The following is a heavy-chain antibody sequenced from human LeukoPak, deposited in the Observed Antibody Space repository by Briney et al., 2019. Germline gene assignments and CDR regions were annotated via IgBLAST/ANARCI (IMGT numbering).Heavy chain of an antibody. J-gene: IGHJ6*03. CDR2: IYTSGST. D-gene: IGHD1-1*01. CDR1: GGSISSYY. CDR3: ASGTTGTQYYYYYYMDV. V-gene: IGHV4-4*09. Sequence: SETLSLTCTVSGGSISSYYWSWIRQPPGKGLEWIGYIYTSGSTNYNPSFKSRVTISVDTSKNQFSLKLSSVTAADTAVYYCASGTTGTQYYYYYYMDVWGKGTTVTVSS.